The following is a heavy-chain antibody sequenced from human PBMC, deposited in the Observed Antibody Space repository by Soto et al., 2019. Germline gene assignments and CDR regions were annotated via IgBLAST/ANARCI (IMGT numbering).Heavy chain of an antibody. Sequence: QVQLVESGGGLVEPGGSLRLSCAASGFTFSDYYMSWVRQAPGKGLEWISYISSSGSTIYYADSVKGRFTISRDNAKNSLYLQMNSLRAEDTAMDYCARRSGSNSFDYWGQGTLVSVSS. CDR3: ARRSGSNSFDY. CDR2: ISSSGSTI. V-gene: IGHV3-11*01. J-gene: IGHJ4*02. CDR1: GFTFSDYY. D-gene: IGHD5-12*01.